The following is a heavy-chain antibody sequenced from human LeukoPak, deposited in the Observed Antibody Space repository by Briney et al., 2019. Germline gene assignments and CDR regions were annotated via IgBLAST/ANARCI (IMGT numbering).Heavy chain of an antibody. Sequence: SETLSLTCGVYGGSFSGYYWSWIRQSPGMGLDWIAEINHSGTTNYNPSFKSRVTISLDTSKNQFSLKLTSVTAADTAVYYCARHEGSSGWYYFDYWGQGTLVTVSS. CDR3: ARHEGSSGWYYFDY. V-gene: IGHV4-34*01. CDR2: INHSGTT. CDR1: GGSFSGYY. D-gene: IGHD6-19*01. J-gene: IGHJ4*02.